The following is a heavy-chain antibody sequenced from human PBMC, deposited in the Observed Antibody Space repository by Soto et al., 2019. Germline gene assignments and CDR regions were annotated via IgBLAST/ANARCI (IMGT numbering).Heavy chain of an antibody. CDR1: GFTFSSSD. Sequence: EVQLVESGGGLVQPGGSLRLSCAASGFTFSSSDLHWVRLATGKGLEWVSAIGAAGDTYYADSVKGRFTISRENAKNLLYLQMDSLRAGDTAVYYCAREFNGHVGTGHYFYYMDVWGKGTTVTVSS. CDR2: IGAAGDT. CDR3: AREFNGHVGTGHYFYYMDV. J-gene: IGHJ6*03. V-gene: IGHV3-13*01. D-gene: IGHD2-8*01.